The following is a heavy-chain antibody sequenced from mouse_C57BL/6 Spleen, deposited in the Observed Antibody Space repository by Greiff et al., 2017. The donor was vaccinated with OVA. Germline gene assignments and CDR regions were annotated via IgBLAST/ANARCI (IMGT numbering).Heavy chain of an antibody. D-gene: IGHD1-1*01. Sequence: VKVVESGPGLVQPSQSLSITCTVSGFSLTSYGVHWVRQPPGKGLEWLGVIWSGGSTDYNAAFISRLSISKDNSKSQVFFKMNSLQADDTAIYYCAKGFTTVVEGDYYAMDYWGQGTSVTVSS. CDR2: IWSGGST. J-gene: IGHJ4*01. CDR3: AKGFTTVVEGDYYAMDY. V-gene: IGHV2-4*01. CDR1: GFSLTSYG.